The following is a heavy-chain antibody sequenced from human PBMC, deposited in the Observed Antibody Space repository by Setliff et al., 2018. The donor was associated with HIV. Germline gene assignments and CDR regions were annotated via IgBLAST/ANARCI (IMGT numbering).Heavy chain of an antibody. D-gene: IGHD3-10*01. V-gene: IGHV4-34*01. CDR3: ARGLGRGSGTYYNPPGY. Sequence: SETLSLTCAFNGGSFSGYYWMWIRQSPGEGLGWIGEINHSGNTNYNPSLKSRVTMSGDTSKNQFPLNLTSVTAADTAVYFCARGLGRGSGTYYNPPGYWGPGTLVTVSS. CDR2: INHSGNT. J-gene: IGHJ4*02. CDR1: GGSFSGYY.